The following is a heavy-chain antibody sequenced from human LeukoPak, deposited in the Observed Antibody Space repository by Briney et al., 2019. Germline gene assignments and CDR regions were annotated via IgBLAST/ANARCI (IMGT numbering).Heavy chain of an antibody. J-gene: IGHJ5*02. CDR3: ARHTFWNYVSWFDP. Sequence: PSETLSLTCAVSGYSISSSYYWGWIRQPPRKGLEWIGTIYHSGSTYYNPSLKSRVTISVDTSKNQFSLKLSSVTAADTAVYYCARHTFWNYVSWFDPWGQGTLVTVSS. CDR1: GYSISSSYY. D-gene: IGHD1-7*01. V-gene: IGHV4-38-2*01. CDR2: IYHSGST.